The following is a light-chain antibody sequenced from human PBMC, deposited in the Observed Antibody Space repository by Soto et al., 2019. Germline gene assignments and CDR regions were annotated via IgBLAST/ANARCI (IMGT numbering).Light chain of an antibody. Sequence: QSVLTQPPSASGSPGQSVTISCTGSSSDVGAYNFVSWYQHHAGKGPKVMIYEVNQRPSGVPDRFSGSKSGNTASLTVSGLQAEDEADYYCSSYAGNDNLVFGGGTKLTVL. CDR1: SSDVGAYNF. CDR2: EVN. CDR3: SSYAGNDNLV. V-gene: IGLV2-8*01. J-gene: IGLJ3*02.